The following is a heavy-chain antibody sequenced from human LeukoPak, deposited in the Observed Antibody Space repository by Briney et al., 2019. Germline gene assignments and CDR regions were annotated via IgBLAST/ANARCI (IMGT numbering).Heavy chain of an antibody. D-gene: IGHD1-26*01. CDR1: GGSISSGGYY. CDR2: IYYSGST. J-gene: IGHJ4*02. CDR3: AREAIVGATVGY. Sequence: PSQTLSLTCTVSGGSISSGGYYWSWIRQHPGKGLEWIGYIYYSGSTYYNPSLKSRVTISVDTSKNQFSLKLSSVTAADTAAYYCAREAIVGATVGYWGQGTLVTVSS. V-gene: IGHV4-31*03.